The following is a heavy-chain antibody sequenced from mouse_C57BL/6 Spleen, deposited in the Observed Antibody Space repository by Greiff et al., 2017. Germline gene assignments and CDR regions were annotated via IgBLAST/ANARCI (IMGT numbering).Heavy chain of an antibody. CDR3: ERHGYGSSYYAMDY. J-gene: IGHJ4*01. Sequence: EVQVVESGGDLVKPGGSLKLSCAASGFTFSSYGMSWVRQTPDKRLEWVATISSGGSYTYYPDSVKGRFTISRDNAKNTLYLQMSSLKSEDTAMYYCERHGYGSSYYAMDYWGQGTSVTVSS. CDR2: ISSGGSYT. D-gene: IGHD1-1*01. V-gene: IGHV5-6*01. CDR1: GFTFSSYG.